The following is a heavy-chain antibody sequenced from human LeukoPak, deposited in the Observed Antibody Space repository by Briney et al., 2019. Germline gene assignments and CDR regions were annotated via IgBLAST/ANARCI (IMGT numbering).Heavy chain of an antibody. J-gene: IGHJ4*02. CDR2: IYYSGST. CDR1: GGSISSSSYY. V-gene: IGHV4-39*01. CDR3: AREGLLRYFDWLAPDYFDY. Sequence: ASETLSLTCTVSGGSISSSSYYWGWIRQPPGKGLEWIESIYYSGSTYYNPSLKSQVTISVNTSKNQFSLKLSSVTAADTAVYYCAREGLLRYFDWLAPDYFDYWGQGTLVIVSS. D-gene: IGHD3-9*01.